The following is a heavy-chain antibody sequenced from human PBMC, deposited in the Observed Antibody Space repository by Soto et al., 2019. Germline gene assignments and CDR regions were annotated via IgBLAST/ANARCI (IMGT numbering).Heavy chain of an antibody. D-gene: IGHD4-17*01. CDR2: IRSSGSPT. V-gene: IGHV3-48*02. J-gene: IGHJ3*02. Sequence: EVQLVESGGGLVQPGGSLRLSCTASGFNFSTNDMNWVRQAPGRGLEWLSYIRSSGSPTYYADSVKGRFTISRDNAKNSLILKMNSLRDEDTAVYYCANWDWTTANGAFDIWGQGTMFTVSS. CDR3: ANWDWTTANGAFDI. CDR1: GFNFSTND.